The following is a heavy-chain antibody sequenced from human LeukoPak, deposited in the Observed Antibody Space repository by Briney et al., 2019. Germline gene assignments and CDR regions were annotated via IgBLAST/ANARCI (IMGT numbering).Heavy chain of an antibody. CDR2: IYPGDSDT. D-gene: IGHD4-17*01. Sequence: GESLKISCKGSGYSFTSYWIGWVRQMPGKGLEWMGIIYPGDSDTRYSPSFQGQVTISADKSISTAYLQWSSLKASDTAMYYCARHGLLFVGDYGDYVSWGQGTLVTVSS. CDR3: ARHGLLFVGDYGDYVS. J-gene: IGHJ5*02. CDR1: GYSFTSYW. V-gene: IGHV5-51*01.